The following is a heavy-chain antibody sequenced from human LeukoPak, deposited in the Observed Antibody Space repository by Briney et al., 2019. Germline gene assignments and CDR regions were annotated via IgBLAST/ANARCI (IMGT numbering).Heavy chain of an antibody. Sequence: ASVKVSCKASGHTFTGYYMHWVRQAPGQGLEWMGWINPNSGGTNYAQKLQGRVTMTTDTSTSTAYMELRSLRSDDTAVYYCARKRDGYNRYYYYGMDVWGQGTTVTVSS. CDR3: ARKRDGYNRYYYYGMDV. CDR1: GHTFTGYY. CDR2: INPNSGGT. V-gene: IGHV1-2*02. J-gene: IGHJ6*02. D-gene: IGHD5-24*01.